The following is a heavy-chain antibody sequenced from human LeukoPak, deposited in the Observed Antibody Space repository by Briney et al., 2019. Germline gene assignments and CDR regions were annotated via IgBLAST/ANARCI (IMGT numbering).Heavy chain of an antibody. CDR2: ISVSGGSP. Sequence: GGSLRLSCAASGFTFSSYAMMWVRQAPGKGLDWVSTISVSGGSPNYADSVKGRFTISRDNSKNTLFLQKNSLRAEDTALYYCAKGLREYDFWSGYATWGQGTLVTVSS. CDR3: AKGLREYDFWSGYAT. V-gene: IGHV3-23*01. CDR1: GFTFSSYA. J-gene: IGHJ5*02. D-gene: IGHD3-3*01.